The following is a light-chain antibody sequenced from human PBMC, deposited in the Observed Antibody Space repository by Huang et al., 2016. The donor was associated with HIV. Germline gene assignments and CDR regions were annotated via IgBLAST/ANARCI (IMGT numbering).Light chain of an antibody. CDR3: QQSHDWPPYT. CDR1: QSVSSN. CDR2: GAS. Sequence: EIVMMQSPVTLSVSPGESATLSCRASQSVSSNLAWYQQKPGQAPRLLIYGASTRATGIPARFSGSGSGTEFTLTISNLQSEDFAVYYCQQSHDWPPYTFGQGTKLEIK. V-gene: IGKV3-15*01. J-gene: IGKJ2*01.